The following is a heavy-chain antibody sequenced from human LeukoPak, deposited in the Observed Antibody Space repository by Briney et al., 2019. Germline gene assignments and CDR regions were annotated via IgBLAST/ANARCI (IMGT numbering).Heavy chain of an antibody. V-gene: IGHV3-23*01. CDR3: AKYSSSWDYYYYYMDV. Sequence: GGSLRLSCAASGFTFSSYAMSWVRQAPGKGLEWVSAISGSGGSTYYADSVKGRFTISRDNSKNTLYLQMNSLRAEDTAVYYCAKYSSSWDYYYYYMDVWGKGTTVTVSS. CDR2: ISGSGGST. CDR1: GFTFSSYA. D-gene: IGHD6-13*01. J-gene: IGHJ6*03.